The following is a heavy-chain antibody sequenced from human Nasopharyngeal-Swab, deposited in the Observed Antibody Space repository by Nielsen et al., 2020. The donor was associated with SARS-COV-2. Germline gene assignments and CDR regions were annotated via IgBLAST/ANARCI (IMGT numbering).Heavy chain of an antibody. J-gene: IGHJ6*02. CDR1: GFTYW. CDR3: ARSAGGGYYYGMDV. Sequence: GESLKISCAASGFTYWMNWVRQAPGKGLEWVGNIGQDGGGKKYVDSVKGRFTISRDNANNLLYLQMNSLRAEDTAVYYCARSAGGGYYYGMDVWGQGTTVTVSS. D-gene: IGHD3-16*01. CDR2: IGQDGGGK. V-gene: IGHV3-7*01.